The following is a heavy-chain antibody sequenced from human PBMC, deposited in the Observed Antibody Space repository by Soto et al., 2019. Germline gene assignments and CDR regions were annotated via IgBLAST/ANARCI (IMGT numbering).Heavy chain of an antibody. CDR1: GFTFSNYN. CDR3: AREGALKPFSS. Sequence: GESLRLSCVASGFTFSNYNMNWVRQAPGKGLEWVSHISGTGGYIHYAAAVKGRFTISRDNAKSSVYLQMNSLRAEDTVVYYCAREGALKPFSSWGQGALVTVSS. J-gene: IGHJ5*02. V-gene: IGHV3-21*01. CDR2: ISGTGGYI.